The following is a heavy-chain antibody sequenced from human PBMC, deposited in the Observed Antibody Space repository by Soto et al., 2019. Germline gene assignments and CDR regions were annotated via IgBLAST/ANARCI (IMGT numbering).Heavy chain of an antibody. CDR2: ISSTTNYI. Sequence: GGPLRLSFPAFEFPFTGFGLNWVRQAPGKGLEWVSSISSTTNYIYYGDSMKGRFTISRDNAKNSLYLEMNSLRAEDTAVYYCARESEDLTSNFDYWGQGTLVTVSS. V-gene: IGHV3-21*06. J-gene: IGHJ4*02. CDR3: ARESEDLTSNFDY. CDR1: EFPFTGFG.